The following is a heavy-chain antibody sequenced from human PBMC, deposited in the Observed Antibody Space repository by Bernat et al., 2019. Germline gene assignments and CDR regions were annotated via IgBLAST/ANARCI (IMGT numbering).Heavy chain of an antibody. CDR3: ARFGPTATTDY. Sequence: EVQLVESGGGLVQPGGCLRLSCAASGLTFSSYWMSWVRQTPGKGLEWVATINPDESEKYYVDSVKGRFSMSRDNSKNSLFLQMNSLRVEDTAVYDCARFGPTATTDYWGQGTLVTVSS. V-gene: IGHV3-7*03. CDR1: GLTFSSYW. CDR2: INPDESEK. J-gene: IGHJ4*02. D-gene: IGHD1-1*01.